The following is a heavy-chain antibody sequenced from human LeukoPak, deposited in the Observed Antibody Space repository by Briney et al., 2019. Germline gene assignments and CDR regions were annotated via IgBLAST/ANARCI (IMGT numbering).Heavy chain of an antibody. CDR2: IYYSGST. J-gene: IGHJ6*03. V-gene: IGHV4-59*01. Sequence: SETLSLPCTVSGGSISSYYWRWIRQPPGKGPEWIGYIYYSGSTNYNPSLKSRFTISVDTSKNKLSLKLSCVTAADTAVYYCGRMDSGGWYADYYYMDVWGKGTTVTISS. CDR1: GGSISSYY. CDR3: GRMDSGGWYADYYYMDV. D-gene: IGHD6-19*01.